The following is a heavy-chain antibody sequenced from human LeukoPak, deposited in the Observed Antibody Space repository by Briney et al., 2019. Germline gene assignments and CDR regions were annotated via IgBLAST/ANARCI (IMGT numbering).Heavy chain of an antibody. CDR1: GFTFSSYS. CDR3: AREVDCRRTRCYSNGLFDP. V-gene: IGHV3-48*01. D-gene: IGHD2-2*01. Sequence: GGSLRLSCAASGFTFSSYSMNWVRQAPGKGLEWVSYISSSSSSIYYADSVKGRFTISRDNAKNSMFLQMNSLKGEDMDVYNCAREVDCRRTRCYSNGLFDPWGQRTLVTVSS. J-gene: IGHJ5*02. CDR2: ISSSSSSI.